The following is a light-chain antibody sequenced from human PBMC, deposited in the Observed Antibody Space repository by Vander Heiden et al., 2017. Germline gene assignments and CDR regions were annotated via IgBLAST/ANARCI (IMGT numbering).Light chain of an antibody. V-gene: IGLV5-45*03. CDR3: MIWHISSWV. Sequence: QAALIQPSSLSASPGASASLTCPLRCGISICTYRIYWYQQKSGSPPQYLLRYTSDSDNQQGSGVPSRFSGSKDASANAGILLISGLQSEDEAYYYCMIWHISSWVFGVGTKLTVL. CDR1: CGISICTYR. CDR2: YTSDSDN. J-gene: IGLJ3*02.